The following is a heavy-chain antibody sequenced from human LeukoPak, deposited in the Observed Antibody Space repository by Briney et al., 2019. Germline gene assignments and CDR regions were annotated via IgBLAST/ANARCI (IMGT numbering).Heavy chain of an antibody. Sequence: GGSLRLACAASGFTFSSYAMSWVRQAPGKGLEWVSAISGSGGSTYYADSVKGRFTISRDNSKNTLYLQMNSLRAEDTAVYYCAKIGYYYYYMDVWGKGTTVTVSS. CDR2: ISGSGGST. CDR1: GFTFSSYA. CDR3: AKIGYYYYYMDV. J-gene: IGHJ6*03. V-gene: IGHV3-23*01.